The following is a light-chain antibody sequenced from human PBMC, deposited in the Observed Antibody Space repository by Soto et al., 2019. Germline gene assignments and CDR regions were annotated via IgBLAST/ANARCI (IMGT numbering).Light chain of an antibody. J-gene: IGLJ3*02. V-gene: IGLV2-14*01. CDR2: EVS. Sequence: QSALTQPASVSGSPGQSITISCTGTGSDIGAYNYVSWYQHHPGKAPKVVIYEVSNRPSGVSNRFSGSKSGNTASLTISGLQTEDEADYYCSSYRDITTPEVFGGGTKVTVL. CDR3: SSYRDITTPEV. CDR1: GSDIGAYNY.